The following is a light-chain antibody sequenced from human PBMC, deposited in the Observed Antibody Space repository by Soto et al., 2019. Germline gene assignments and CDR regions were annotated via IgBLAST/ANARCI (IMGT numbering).Light chain of an antibody. CDR1: SSDVGGYHY. CDR3: SSYTSSSTDVV. J-gene: IGLJ2*01. CDR2: DVS. Sequence: QSALTQPASVSGSPGQSITISCTGTSSDVGGYHYVSWYQQHPGKAPKLMIYDVSNRPSWVSNRFSGSKSGNTASLTISGLQAEDEADYYCSSYTSSSTDVVFGGGTQLTVL. V-gene: IGLV2-14*01.